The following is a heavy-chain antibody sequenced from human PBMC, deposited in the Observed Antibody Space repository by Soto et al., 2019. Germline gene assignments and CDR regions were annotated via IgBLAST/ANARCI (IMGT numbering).Heavy chain of an antibody. CDR3: ARSLYYDFRSGYPSTYYYYGMDV. J-gene: IGHJ6*02. CDR2: INHSGST. V-gene: IGHV4-34*01. D-gene: IGHD3-3*01. CDR1: GGSFSGYY. Sequence: QVQLQQWGAGLLKPSETLSLTCAVYGGSFSGYYWSWIRQPPGKGLEWIGEINHSGSTNYNPSLKSRVTISVDTSKNQFSLKLSSVTAADTAVYYCARSLYYDFRSGYPSTYYYYGMDVWGQGTTVTVSS.